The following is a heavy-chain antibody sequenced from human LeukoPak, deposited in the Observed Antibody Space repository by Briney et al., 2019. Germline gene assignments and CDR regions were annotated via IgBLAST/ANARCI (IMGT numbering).Heavy chain of an antibody. Sequence: SGGSLRLSCAASGFTFSSYAMTWVRQSPGKGLEWVSLISDSGDSTYYSDSVKGRFTISRDDSKKTLYLQMNSLRAEDTALYYCARDNSGLPDAFHIWGKGQWSPSLQ. CDR3: ARDNSGLPDAFHI. V-gene: IGHV3-23*01. J-gene: IGHJ3*02. CDR2: ISDSGDST. CDR1: GFTFSSYA. D-gene: IGHD1-26*01.